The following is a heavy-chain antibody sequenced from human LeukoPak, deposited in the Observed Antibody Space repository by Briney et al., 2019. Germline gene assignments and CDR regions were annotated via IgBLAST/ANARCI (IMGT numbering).Heavy chain of an antibody. J-gene: IGHJ3*02. V-gene: IGHV3-7*01. CDR3: ARDDGLDAFDI. D-gene: IGHD5-24*01. CDR1: GFTFGSYW. Sequence: GGSLRLSCAASGFTFGSYWMSWVRQAPGKGLEWVADIKPDGSEKHHVDSVKGRFTISRDNAKTSLYLQMNSLRAEDTAVYYCARDDGLDAFDIWGRGTLVTVSS. CDR2: IKPDGSEK.